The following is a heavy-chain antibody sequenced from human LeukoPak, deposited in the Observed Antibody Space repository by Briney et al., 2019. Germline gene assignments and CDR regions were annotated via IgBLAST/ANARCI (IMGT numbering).Heavy chain of an antibody. CDR3: TKDLMDYDVSTGLHHYYMDV. Sequence: GGSLRLSCVASGFTFSSYWMHWVRQDPRKGLVWVSRISGDGRNINYADSVRGRFTISRDNAKNTLYLQMNTLRVEDTAVYYCTKDLMDYDVSTGLHHYYMDVWGQGTTVTVSS. D-gene: IGHD3-9*01. CDR2: ISGDGRNI. V-gene: IGHV3-74*01. J-gene: IGHJ6*02. CDR1: GFTFSSYW.